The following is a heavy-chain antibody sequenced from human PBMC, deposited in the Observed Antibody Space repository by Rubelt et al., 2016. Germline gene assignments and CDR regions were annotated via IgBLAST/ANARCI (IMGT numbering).Heavy chain of an antibody. D-gene: IGHD5-12*01. V-gene: IGHV4-34*01. CDR2: IYHSGST. CDR1: GGSFSGYY. J-gene: IGHJ4*02. Sequence: QVQLQQWGAGLLKPSETLSLTCAVYGGSFSGYYWSWIRQPPGKGLEWIGEIYHSGSTHYNPPLNGRFTIAVDTSKNQFSLKLSSVTAADTAVYYCARETNIVAAYYFDYWAQGTLVTVSS. CDR3: ARETNIVAAYYFDY.